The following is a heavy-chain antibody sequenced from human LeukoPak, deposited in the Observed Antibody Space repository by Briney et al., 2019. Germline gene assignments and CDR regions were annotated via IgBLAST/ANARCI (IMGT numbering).Heavy chain of an antibody. CDR2: IYSGGST. V-gene: IGHV3-66*01. J-gene: IGHJ6*03. Sequence: PGGSLRLSCAASGFTVSSNYMSWVRQAPGKGLEWVSVIYSGGSTYYADSVKGRFTISRDNSKNTLYLQMNSLRAEDTAVYYCARPHYYDSSGSLPYYMDVWGKGTTVTISS. CDR3: ARPHYYDSSGSLPYYMDV. CDR1: GFTVSSNY. D-gene: IGHD3-22*01.